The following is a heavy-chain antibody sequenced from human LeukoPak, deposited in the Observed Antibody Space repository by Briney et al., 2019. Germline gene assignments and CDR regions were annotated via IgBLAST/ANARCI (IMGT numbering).Heavy chain of an antibody. D-gene: IGHD5-24*01. CDR2: IETGGST. CDR1: GFSVIDNY. J-gene: IGHJ4*02. V-gene: IGHV3-53*01. Sequence: GGSLRLSCAISGFSVIDNYMSWVRQAPGKRLEWVSVIETGGSTYYADSVKGRFTISKDNSKDTLSLQLNNLRVDDTAVYYCVRGRGDGFPDYWGQGTLVTVSS. CDR3: VRGRGDGFPDY.